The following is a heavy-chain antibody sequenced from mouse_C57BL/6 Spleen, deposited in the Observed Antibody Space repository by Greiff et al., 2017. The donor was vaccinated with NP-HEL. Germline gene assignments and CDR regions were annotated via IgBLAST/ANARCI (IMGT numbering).Heavy chain of an antibody. CDR1: GFTFSDYG. CDR3: ARTADYYGSSYSWFAY. CDR2: ISSGSSTI. V-gene: IGHV5-17*01. J-gene: IGHJ3*01. Sequence: EVKLMESGGGLVKPGGSLKLSCAASGFTFSDYGMHWVRQAPEKGLAWVAYISSGSSTIYYADTVKGRFTISRDNAKNTLFLQMTSLRSEDTAMYYCARTADYYGSSYSWFAYWGQGTLVTVSA. D-gene: IGHD1-1*01.